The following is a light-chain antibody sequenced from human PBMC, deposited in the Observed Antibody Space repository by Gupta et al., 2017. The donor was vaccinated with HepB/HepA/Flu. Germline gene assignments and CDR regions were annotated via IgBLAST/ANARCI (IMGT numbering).Light chain of an antibody. V-gene: IGKV2-28*01. J-gene: IGKJ1*01. CDR2: LGS. CDR1: QSLLHSNGYNL. CDR3: MQALQTPRT. Sequence: DIVMTPSPLSLPVTPGEAASISCRSSQSLLHSNGYNLLDWYLQKPGQSPQLLIYLGSNRASGVPDRFSGSGSGTDFTLKISRVEAEDVGVYFCMQALQTPRTFGQGTKVEIK.